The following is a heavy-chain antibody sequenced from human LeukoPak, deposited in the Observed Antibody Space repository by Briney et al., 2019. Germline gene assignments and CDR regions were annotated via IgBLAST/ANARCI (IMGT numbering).Heavy chain of an antibody. CDR3: ARVHLDTGYR. V-gene: IGHV4-59*01. J-gene: IGHJ5*02. CDR1: GGSISNYY. Sequence: PSETLSLTCTVSGGSISNYYWSWIRQPPGKGLEWIGYIYYSGSTNYNPSLKSRVTISVDTSKNQFSLKPRSVTAADTAVYYCARVHLDTGYRWGQGTLVTVSS. D-gene: IGHD5-18*01. CDR2: IYYSGST.